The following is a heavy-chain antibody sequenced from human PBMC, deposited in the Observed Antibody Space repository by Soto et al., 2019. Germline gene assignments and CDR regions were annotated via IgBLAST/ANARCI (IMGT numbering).Heavy chain of an antibody. CDR3: APGTRTTVTTGYWFDP. Sequence: EVQVLESGGGLVQPGGSLRLSCVASGFTFRSSGMNWVRQAPGKGLEWVSGISGSGDSTFYADPVKGRFTISRDNSKNTLYLQINSLRAEDTAVYYCAPGTRTTVTTGYWFDPWGQGTLVTVSP. CDR2: ISGSGDST. D-gene: IGHD4-17*01. J-gene: IGHJ5*02. V-gene: IGHV3-23*01. CDR1: GFTFRSSG.